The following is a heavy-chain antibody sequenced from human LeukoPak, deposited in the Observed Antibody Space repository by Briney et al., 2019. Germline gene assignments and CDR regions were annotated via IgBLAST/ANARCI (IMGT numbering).Heavy chain of an antibody. CDR2: MNPNSGNT. CDR1: GYTFTSYD. V-gene: IGHV1-8*01. J-gene: IGHJ6*02. Sequence: ASVKVSCKASGYTFTSYDINWVRQATGQGLVWMGWMNPNSGNTGYAQKFQGRVTMTRNTSISTAYMELSSLRSEDTAVYYCARVLGIQAYYGMDVWGQGTTVTVSS. CDR3: ARVLGIQAYYGMDV. D-gene: IGHD1-14*01.